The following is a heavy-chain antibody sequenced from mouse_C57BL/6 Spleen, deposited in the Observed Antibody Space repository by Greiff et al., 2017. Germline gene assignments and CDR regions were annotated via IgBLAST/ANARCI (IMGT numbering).Heavy chain of an antibody. V-gene: IGHV5-16*01. Sequence: EVMLVESEGGLVQPGSSMKLSCTASGFTFSDYYMAWVRQVPDKGLEWVANINYDGSSTYYLDSLKSRFIISRDNAKNILYLQMSSLKSEDTATYYCAREEPHYYAMDDWGQGTSVTVSS. J-gene: IGHJ4*01. CDR3: AREEPHYYAMDD. CDR1: GFTFSDYY. CDR2: INYDGSST.